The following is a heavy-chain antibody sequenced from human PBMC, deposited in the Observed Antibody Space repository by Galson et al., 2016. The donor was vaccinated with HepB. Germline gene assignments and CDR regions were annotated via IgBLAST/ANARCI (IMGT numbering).Heavy chain of an antibody. CDR2: DFPEYSDT. Sequence: QSGAEVKKPGESLKISCKGSGYRFTNYWIGWVRQMPGKGLGWMAVDFPEYSDTRYPPSFQGQVTSSANRSISTAYLQRSSLKASDTAMYYCARGPLDSNSGLHYWGQGTLVTVSS. V-gene: IGHV5-51*01. CDR3: ARGPLDSNSGLHY. CDR1: GYRFTNYW. J-gene: IGHJ4*02. D-gene: IGHD2/OR15-2a*01.